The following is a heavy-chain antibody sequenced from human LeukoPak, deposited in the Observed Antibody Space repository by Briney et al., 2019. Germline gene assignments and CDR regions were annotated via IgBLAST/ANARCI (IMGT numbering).Heavy chain of an antibody. D-gene: IGHD3-22*01. CDR2: IWYDGSNK. V-gene: IGHV3-33*01. CDR1: GFTFSSYG. J-gene: IGHJ4*02. Sequence: GGPLRLSCAASGFTFSSYGMHWVRQAPGKGLEWVAVIWYDGSNKCYADSVKGRFTISRDNSKNTLYLQMNSLRAEDTAVYYCARGAYDSSGYYYDYWGQGTLVTVSS. CDR3: ARGAYDSSGYYYDY.